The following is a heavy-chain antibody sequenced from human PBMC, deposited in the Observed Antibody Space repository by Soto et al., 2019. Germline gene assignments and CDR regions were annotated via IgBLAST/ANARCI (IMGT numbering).Heavy chain of an antibody. Sequence: PSETLSLTCTVSGGSISDYYWVWIRQPPGKGLEWIGSIFYTGSTDYNPSLKSRVTISLATSKNQFSLKLSSVTAADTAVYYCVREGGDNWFDPWGQGTLVTVSS. CDR3: VREGGDNWFDP. CDR2: IFYTGST. D-gene: IGHD3-16*01. CDR1: GGSISDYY. V-gene: IGHV4-59*12. J-gene: IGHJ5*02.